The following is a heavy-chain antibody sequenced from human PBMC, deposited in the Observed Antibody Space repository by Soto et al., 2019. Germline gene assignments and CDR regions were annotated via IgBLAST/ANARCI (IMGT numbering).Heavy chain of an antibody. J-gene: IGHJ4*02. CDR2: IYYSGST. CDR3: ARVESDPTAGFKSFDD. Sequence: SETLSLTCTVSGCSISSYYWSWIRQPPGKGLEWIGYIYYSGSTNYNPSLQSRVTISVGTSKNQFSLKLSSVTAADTAVYYCARVESDPTAGFKSFDDWGQGTLVTVSS. D-gene: IGHD3-10*01. CDR1: GCSISSYY. V-gene: IGHV4-59*01.